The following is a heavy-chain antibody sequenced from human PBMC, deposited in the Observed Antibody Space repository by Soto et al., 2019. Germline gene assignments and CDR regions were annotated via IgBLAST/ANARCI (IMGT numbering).Heavy chain of an antibody. CDR2: TVANNGYT. V-gene: IGHV1-18*01. Sequence: QVQLVQSGIEVKNPGASVKVSCKASGYAFTSFGISWVRQAPGQELEWMGWTVANNGYTQYAQNLQGRVTLNTDTSTSTAYMELRSLMYDDTAAYYCARCRGGACDASYACDIWGQGTIVTVSS. CDR1: GYAFTSFG. D-gene: IGHD2-21*02. J-gene: IGHJ3*02. CDR3: ARCRGGACDASYACDI.